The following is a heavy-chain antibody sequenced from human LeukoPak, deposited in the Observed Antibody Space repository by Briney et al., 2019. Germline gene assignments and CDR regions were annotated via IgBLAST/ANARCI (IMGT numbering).Heavy chain of an antibody. CDR3: ARAPSRGYGDYFNS. CDR1: GFSFSTYA. J-gene: IGHJ4*02. D-gene: IGHD5-12*01. V-gene: IGHV3-30*09. CDR2: VLYDGSDT. Sequence: GGSLRLSCEGSGFSFSTYAMHWVRQAPGKGLEWVAIVLYDGSDTYHSDSVKGRFVISRDDSKNTLYLQMNSLRPEDTAVYYCARAPSRGYGDYFNSWGQGTLVTVSS.